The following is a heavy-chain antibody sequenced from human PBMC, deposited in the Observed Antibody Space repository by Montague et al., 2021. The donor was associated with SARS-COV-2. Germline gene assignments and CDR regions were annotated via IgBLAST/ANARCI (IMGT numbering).Heavy chain of an antibody. CDR1: GGSISSYY. J-gene: IGHJ4*02. CDR2: IYYSGST. V-gene: IGHV4-59*08. D-gene: IGHD4-23*01. CDR3: ARQRKAGVVTDLLFDY. Sequence: SETLSLTCTVSGGSISSYYWSWIRQPPGKGLEWIGYIYYSGSTTYNPSLKSRVTISVDTSKNQFSLKLSSVTAADTAVYYCARQRKAGVVTDLLFDYWGQGTLVTVSS.